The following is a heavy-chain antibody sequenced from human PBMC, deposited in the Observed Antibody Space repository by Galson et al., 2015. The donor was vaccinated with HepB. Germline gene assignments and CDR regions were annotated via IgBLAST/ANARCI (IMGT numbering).Heavy chain of an antibody. D-gene: IGHD2-2*01. CDR2: MNPNSGNT. J-gene: IGHJ3*02. CDR1: GYTFTSYD. Sequence: SVKVSCKASGYTFTSYDINWVRQATGQGLEWMGWMNPNSGNTGYAQKFQGRVTMTRNTSISTAYMELSSLRSEDTAVYYCARDKCSSTSCSMGAFDIWGQGTMVTVSS. CDR3: ARDKCSSTSCSMGAFDI. V-gene: IGHV1-8*01.